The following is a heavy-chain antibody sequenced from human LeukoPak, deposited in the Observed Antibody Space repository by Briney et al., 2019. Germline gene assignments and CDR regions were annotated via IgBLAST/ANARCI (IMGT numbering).Heavy chain of an antibody. V-gene: IGHV4-39*01. J-gene: IGHJ4*02. Sequence: RSSETLSLTCTVSGGSISSSSHYWAWIRQPPGKGLEWIGSIYYTGGTFYSPSLKSRVTISVGTSSNQFSLKVSSVTAADTAVYYCAREEASAGDYWGQGTLVTVSS. CDR2: IYYTGGT. D-gene: IGHD6-13*01. CDR1: GGSISSSSHY. CDR3: AREEASAGDY.